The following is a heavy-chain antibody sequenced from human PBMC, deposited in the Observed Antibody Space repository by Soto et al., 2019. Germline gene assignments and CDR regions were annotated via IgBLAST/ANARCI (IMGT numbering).Heavy chain of an antibody. Sequence: PSETLSLTCTVSGGSISSYYWSWIRQPPGKGLEWIGYIYYSGSTNYNPSLKSRVTISVDTSKNQFSLKLSSVTAADTAVYYCARYSSSLERSGRAYYYYGMDVWGQGTTVTVSS. D-gene: IGHD6-13*01. V-gene: IGHV4-59*01. CDR2: IYYSGST. CDR1: GGSISSYY. J-gene: IGHJ6*02. CDR3: ARYSSSLERSGRAYYYYGMDV.